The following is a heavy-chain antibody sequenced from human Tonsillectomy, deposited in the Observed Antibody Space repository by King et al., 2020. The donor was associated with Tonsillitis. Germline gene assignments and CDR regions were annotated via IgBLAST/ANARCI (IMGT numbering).Heavy chain of an antibody. CDR3: ARGYSSGYYKNGMDV. CDR1: GGSISSHY. Sequence: QLQESGPGVVKPSETLSLTCTVSGGSISSHYWTWIRQPPGKGLEWIGYIHYSGSTNNNPSLKSRVTISVDTSKNQFSLRLRSVTAADTAVYYCARGYSSGYYKNGMDVGGEGTTVTVSS. J-gene: IGHJ6*04. CDR2: IHYSGST. V-gene: IGHV4-59*11. D-gene: IGHD3-22*01.